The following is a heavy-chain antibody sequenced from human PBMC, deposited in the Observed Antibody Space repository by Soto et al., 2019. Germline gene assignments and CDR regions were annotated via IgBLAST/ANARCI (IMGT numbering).Heavy chain of an antibody. CDR1: GYSFTDYH. J-gene: IGHJ6*02. CDR2: INPKSGGT. CDR3: ARGHSTDCSNGVCSFFYNHEMDV. D-gene: IGHD2-8*01. V-gene: IGHV1-2*04. Sequence: GASVKVSCKASGYSFTDYHIHWVRQAPGQGLEWLGRINPKSGGTSTAQKFQGWVTMTRDRSISTVYMELTRLRSDDTAVYFCARGHSTDCSNGVCSFFYNHEMDVWAKGPRSPSP.